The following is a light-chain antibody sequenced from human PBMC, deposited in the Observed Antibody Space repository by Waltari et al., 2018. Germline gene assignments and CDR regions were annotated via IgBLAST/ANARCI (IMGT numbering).Light chain of an antibody. J-gene: IGLJ1*01. CDR1: SSDVGGYNY. CDR3: SSYTSSSTLYV. Sequence: QSALTQPASVSGSPGQSITISCTGTSSDVGGYNYVSWYHQHPGKAPKLMIYEVSNRPSGVSNLFPGSKSGNTASLTISGLQAEDEADYYCSSYTSSSTLYVFGTGTKVTVL. CDR2: EVS. V-gene: IGLV2-14*01.